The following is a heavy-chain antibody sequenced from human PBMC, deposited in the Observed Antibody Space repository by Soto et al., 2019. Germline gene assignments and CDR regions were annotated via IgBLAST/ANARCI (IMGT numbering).Heavy chain of an antibody. CDR1: GDSVTSGSHY. CDR3: ARGKYDPWSGYYPQKWLDP. V-gene: IGHV4-61*01. Sequence: PSETLSLTCTVSGDSVTSGSHYWSWIRQPPGKGLEYIGYIFYSENTSYHPSLKSRVTISVDRSRNQFSLSLSPVTAADTAMYYCARGKYDPWSGYYPQKWLDPWGAGTLVTVSS. J-gene: IGHJ5*02. CDR2: IFYSENT. D-gene: IGHD3-3*01.